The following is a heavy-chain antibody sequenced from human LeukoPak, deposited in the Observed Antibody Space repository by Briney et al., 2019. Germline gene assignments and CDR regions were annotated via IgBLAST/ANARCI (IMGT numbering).Heavy chain of an antibody. J-gene: IGHJ4*02. CDR3: ARDRAQWELPNGVPDY. V-gene: IGHV1-8*01. CDR2: MNPNSGNT. CDR1: GYTFTTYD. Sequence: EASVKVSCKASGYTFTTYDINWVRQATGQGLEWMGWMNPNSGNTGYAQKFQGRVTMTRNTSISTAYMELSGLRSEDTAVYYCARDRAQWELPNGVPDYWGQGTLVTVSS. D-gene: IGHD1-26*01.